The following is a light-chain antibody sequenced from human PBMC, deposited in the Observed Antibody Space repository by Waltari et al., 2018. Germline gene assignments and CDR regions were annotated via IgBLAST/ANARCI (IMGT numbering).Light chain of an antibody. Sequence: QSVLTQPPSASGAPGQEVSISCSGGRTTTTNYVFWYQHFPGTAPTLIVYKDYERPSGVPDRFSASKSGTSASLAISGLRSDDEADYYCATWDDSLNGWVFGGGTKLTVL. J-gene: IGLJ3*02. CDR2: KDY. V-gene: IGLV1-47*01. CDR3: ATWDDSLNGWV. CDR1: RTTTTNY.